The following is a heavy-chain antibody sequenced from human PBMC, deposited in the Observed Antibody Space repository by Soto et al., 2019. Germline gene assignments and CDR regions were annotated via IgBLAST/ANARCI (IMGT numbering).Heavy chain of an antibody. CDR1: AFTFSNYG. D-gene: IGHD7-27*01. CDR3: AKGTIKLGWTDSFDY. Sequence: GGSLRLSCAASAFTFSNYGMHWVRQAPGQGLEWVTLISYDGSSRYYADSVKGRFSVSRDNSKNTLYLQMNSLRPEDTAVYYCAKGTIKLGWTDSFDYWGQGTLVTVSS. J-gene: IGHJ4*02. V-gene: IGHV3-30*18. CDR2: ISYDGSSR.